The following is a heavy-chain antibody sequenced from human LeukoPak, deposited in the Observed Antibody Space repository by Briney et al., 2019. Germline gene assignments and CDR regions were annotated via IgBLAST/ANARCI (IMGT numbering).Heavy chain of an antibody. V-gene: IGHV3-21*01. Sequence: SGGSLRLSCAASGFTFRSYSMNWVRQAPGKGLEWVSSISSSSSYIYYSDSVKGRLTISRDNAKNSLYLQMNSLRAEDTAVYYCATIVGSSTDYWGQGTLVTVSS. CDR1: GFTFRSYS. D-gene: IGHD1-26*01. CDR2: ISSSSSYI. J-gene: IGHJ4*02. CDR3: ATIVGSSTDY.